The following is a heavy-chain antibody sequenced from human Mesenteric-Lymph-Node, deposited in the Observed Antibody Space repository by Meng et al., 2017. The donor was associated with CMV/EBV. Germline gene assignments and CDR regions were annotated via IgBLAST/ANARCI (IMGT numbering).Heavy chain of an antibody. D-gene: IGHD3-9*01. V-gene: IGHV3-48*03. Sequence: GESLKISCTASGFTFSSYEMKWVRQAPGKGLEWVSYISSSSNTIYYADSVKGRFTISRDNAKKSVYLQMNSLRAEDTAVYYCARALSRYYDVLTAYRAVVDYWGQGTLVTSPQ. CDR1: GFTFSSYE. CDR3: ARALSRYYDVLTAYRAVVDY. J-gene: IGHJ4*02. CDR2: ISSSSNTI.